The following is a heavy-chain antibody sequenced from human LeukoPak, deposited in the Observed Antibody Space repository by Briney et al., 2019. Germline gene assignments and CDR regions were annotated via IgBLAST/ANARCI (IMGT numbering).Heavy chain of an antibody. D-gene: IGHD1-26*01. CDR1: GASLNYHY. J-gene: IGHJ4*02. Sequence: SETLSLTCSVSGASLNYHYWNWIWQSPGKGLEWIGYIYYTGSTRYNPSLESRVTISLDTSKNQFSLKLSTVTAADTAVYYCARGSSGSYFDYWGQGTLVTVSS. CDR2: IYYTGST. V-gene: IGHV4-59*11. CDR3: ARGSSGSYFDY.